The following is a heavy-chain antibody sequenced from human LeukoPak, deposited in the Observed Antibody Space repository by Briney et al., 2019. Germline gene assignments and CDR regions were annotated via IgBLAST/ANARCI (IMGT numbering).Heavy chain of an antibody. CDR3: ARREFGGDYDSSGYYDY. V-gene: IGHV4-30-4*01. D-gene: IGHD3-22*01. Sequence: SETLSLTCTVSGGSISSGDYYWSWIRQPPGKGLEWIGYIYYSGSTYYNPSLKSRVTISVDTSKNQFSLKLSSVTAADTAVYYCARREFGGDYDSSGYYDYWGQGTLVTVSS. CDR1: GGSISSGDYY. CDR2: IYYSGST. J-gene: IGHJ4*02.